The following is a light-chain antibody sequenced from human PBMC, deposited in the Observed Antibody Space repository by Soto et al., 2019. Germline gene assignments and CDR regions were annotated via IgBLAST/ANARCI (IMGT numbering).Light chain of an antibody. J-gene: IGKJ2*01. CDR2: GAS. CDR1: QSVSSNH. Sequence: EIVLTQSPRSLSLSPRERATLSRRASQSVSSNHLAWYQQRPGQAPRLLIYGASRRATGIPDRFSGSGSGTDFTLTISRLEAEDFAMYYCQQYGSSTYTFGQGTKVEIK. V-gene: IGKV3-20*01. CDR3: QQYGSSTYT.